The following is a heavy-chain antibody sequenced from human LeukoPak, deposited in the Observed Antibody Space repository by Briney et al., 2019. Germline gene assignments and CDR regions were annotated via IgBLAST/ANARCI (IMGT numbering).Heavy chain of an antibody. J-gene: IGHJ6*04. CDR3: ARGSGYDYDYYGMDV. CDR1: GGTFSSYA. V-gene: IGHV1-69*13. Sequence: ASVKVSYKASGGTFSSYAISWVRQSPGQGLEWMGGIIPIFGTANYAQKFQGRVTITADESTSTAYMELSSLRSEDTAVYYCARGSGYDYDYYGMDVWGKGTTVSVSS. D-gene: IGHD5-12*01. CDR2: IIPIFGTA.